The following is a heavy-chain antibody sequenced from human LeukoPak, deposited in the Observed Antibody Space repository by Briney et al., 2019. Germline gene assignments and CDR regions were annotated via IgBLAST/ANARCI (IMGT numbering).Heavy chain of an antibody. D-gene: IGHD3-22*01. V-gene: IGHV4-34*01. Sequence: SETLSLTCAVYGESFSGYYWTWIRQAPGKGLEWIAEINDGGSINYNPSLKSRVTLSVDTSKKQSSLKQTSVAAADTAVYFWARGNYYDSSAHLDYWVQGTLVTVSS. CDR1: GESFSGYY. J-gene: IGHJ4*02. CDR2: INDGGSI. CDR3: ARGNYYDSSAHLDY.